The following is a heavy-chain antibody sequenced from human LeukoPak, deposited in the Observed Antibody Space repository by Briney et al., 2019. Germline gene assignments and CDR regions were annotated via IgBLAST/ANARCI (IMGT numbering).Heavy chain of an antibody. D-gene: IGHD5-12*01. CDR3: ARSTSGYPYYYYYDMDV. V-gene: IGHV5-51*01. CDR2: IYPGDSDT. Sequence: GESPKISCKGSGCSFTSYWIGWGRQMPGKGLEWMGIIYPGDSDTRYSPSFQGQVTISADKSISTAYLQWSSLRASDTNMYYCARSTSGYPYYYYYDMDVWGKGTTVTVSS. J-gene: IGHJ6*03. CDR1: GCSFTSYW.